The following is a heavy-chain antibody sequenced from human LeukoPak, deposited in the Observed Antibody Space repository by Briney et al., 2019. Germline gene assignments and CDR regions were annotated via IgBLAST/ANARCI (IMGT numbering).Heavy chain of an antibody. Sequence: SQTLSLTCAVSGGSISSGSYSWSWIRQPPGKGLEWIGYIYPRGSTYYNPSLKSRVILSLDKSANQFSLTLTSVTAADTAVYYCVRGQFFFAFWGRGTPVTVSS. CDR2: IYPRGST. J-gene: IGHJ2*01. V-gene: IGHV4-30-2*01. D-gene: IGHD5-24*01. CDR1: GGSISSGSYS. CDR3: VRGQFFFAF.